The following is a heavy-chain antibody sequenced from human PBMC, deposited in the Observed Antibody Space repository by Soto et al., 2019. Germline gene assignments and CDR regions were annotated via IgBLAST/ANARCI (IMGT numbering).Heavy chain of an antibody. CDR1: GGSISSSSYY. D-gene: IGHD3-22*01. CDR2: IYYSGST. Sequence: TSETLFLTCTVSGGSISSSSYYWGRIRQPPGKGLEWIGSIYYSGSTYYNPSLKSRVTISVDTSKNQFSLKLSSVTAADTAVYYCARLKYYYDSSGYYLNDYYYYGMDVWGQGTTVTVSS. J-gene: IGHJ6*02. V-gene: IGHV4-39*01. CDR3: ARLKYYYDSSGYYLNDYYYYGMDV.